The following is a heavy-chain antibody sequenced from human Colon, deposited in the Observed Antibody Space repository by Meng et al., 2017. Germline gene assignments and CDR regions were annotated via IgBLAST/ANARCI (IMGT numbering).Heavy chain of an antibody. CDR2: INTNTGNP. CDR3: ATAVTTVPFDY. Sequence: VHLLQASAEVKNPGASVKASCKASGNTFIDSYIHWVRQAPGQGLEWMGWINTNTGNPTYAQGFTGRFVFSLDTSVSTAYLQISSLKAEDTAVYYCATAVTTVPFDYWGQGTLVTVSS. V-gene: IGHV7-4-1*02. J-gene: IGHJ4*02. D-gene: IGHD4-17*01. CDR1: GNTFIDSY.